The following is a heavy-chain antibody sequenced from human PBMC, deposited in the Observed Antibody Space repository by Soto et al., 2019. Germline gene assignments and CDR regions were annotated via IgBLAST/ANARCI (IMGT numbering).Heavy chain of an antibody. CDR3: ARGHDILTARMFTF. D-gene: IGHD3-9*01. J-gene: IGHJ4*02. V-gene: IGHV1-18*01. CDR1: GYDFTNYG. Sequence: QVRLVQSGAEVKKPGASVKVSCKTYGYDFTNYGINWVRQAPGQGLEWMGWISAYNGNIVYAQNFRGRATLTTDTSTGSAYLELRSLRSDDTAVYYCARGHDILTARMFTFWGQGTLVTVSS. CDR2: ISAYNGNI.